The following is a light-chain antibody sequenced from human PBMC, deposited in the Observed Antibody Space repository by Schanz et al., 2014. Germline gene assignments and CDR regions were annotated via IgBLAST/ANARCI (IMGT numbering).Light chain of an antibody. CDR1: SSDFVTSNY. CDR3: SSYTSSLYV. J-gene: IGLJ1*01. V-gene: IGLV2-11*01. CDR2: EVS. Sequence: QSALTQPRSVSGSPGQSVTISCTGTSSDFVTSNYVSWYQHHPGKAPKLMIYEVSKRPSGVPDRFSGSKSGNTASLTISGLQAEDEADYYCSSYTSSLYVFGTGTKLTVL.